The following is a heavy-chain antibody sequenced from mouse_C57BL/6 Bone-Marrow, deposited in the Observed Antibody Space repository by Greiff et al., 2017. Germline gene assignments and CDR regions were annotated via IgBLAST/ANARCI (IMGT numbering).Heavy chain of an antibody. CDR3: ARDGTGTPSFDY. CDR2: ILPGSGST. D-gene: IGHD4-1*01. J-gene: IGHJ2*01. V-gene: IGHV1-9*01. CDR1: GYTFTGYW. Sequence: QVQLQQSGAELMKPGASVKLSCKATGYTFTGYWIEWVKQRPGPGLEWIGEILPGSGSTNYNEKFKGKATFTVDKSSNAAYMQRSSLTTEDSAIYCGARDGTGTPSFDYWGQGTLLTVSA.